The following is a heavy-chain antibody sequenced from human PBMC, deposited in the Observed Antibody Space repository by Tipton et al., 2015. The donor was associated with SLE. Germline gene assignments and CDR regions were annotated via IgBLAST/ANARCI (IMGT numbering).Heavy chain of an antibody. CDR2: ISYDGSNK. J-gene: IGHJ6*03. Sequence: SLRLSCTASGFSIGDYIMSWFRQAPGKGPEWVAVISYDGSNKHYADSVKGRFTISRDNSKNTLYLQMNSLRPEDTAVYYCATSPYFDSSGYYHDSYYYYMDVWGKGTTVTVSS. V-gene: IGHV3-30*04. CDR1: GFSIGDYI. D-gene: IGHD3-22*01. CDR3: ATSPYFDSSGYYHDSYYYYMDV.